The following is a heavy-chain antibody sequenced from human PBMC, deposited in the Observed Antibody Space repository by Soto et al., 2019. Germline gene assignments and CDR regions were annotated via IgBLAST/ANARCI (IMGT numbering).Heavy chain of an antibody. V-gene: IGHV1-58*01. CDR2: IVVGSGNT. CDR3: AADRITMVRGVIKDAFDI. Sequence: QMQLVQSGPEVKKPGTSVKVSCKASGFTFTSSAVQWVRQARGQRLEWIGWIVVGSGNTNYAQKFQERVTITRDISTSTAYMELSSLRSEDTAVYYCAADRITMVRGVIKDAFDIWGQGTMVTVSS. J-gene: IGHJ3*02. D-gene: IGHD3-10*01. CDR1: GFTFTSSA.